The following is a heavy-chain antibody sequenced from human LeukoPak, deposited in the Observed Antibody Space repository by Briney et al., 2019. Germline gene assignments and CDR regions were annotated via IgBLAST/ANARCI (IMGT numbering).Heavy chain of an antibody. D-gene: IGHD3-10*01. CDR3: AKDMWFGGAFDY. Sequence: GGSLRLSCAASGFTFSSYGIHWVRQAPGKGLEWVAFIRYDGSNKYYADSVKGRFTISRDNSKNTLYLQMNSLRAKDTAVYYCAKDMWFGGAFDYWGQGTLVTVSS. CDR2: IRYDGSNK. CDR1: GFTFSSYG. V-gene: IGHV3-30*02. J-gene: IGHJ4*02.